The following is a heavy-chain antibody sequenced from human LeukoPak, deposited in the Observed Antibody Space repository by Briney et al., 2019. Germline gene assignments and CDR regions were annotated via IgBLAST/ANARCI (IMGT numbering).Heavy chain of an antibody. Sequence: GGSLRLSCAASGFTFTDIAMSWVRQPPGKGLEWVSAISADGAYTYHADSVKGRFTISRDNSKSTLFLQMNSLKAEDSALYYCAKDRSSCTTTTCFFDYWGQGTQVTVSS. D-gene: IGHD2-2*01. CDR1: GFTFTDIA. V-gene: IGHV3-23*01. J-gene: IGHJ4*02. CDR3: AKDRSSCTTTTCFFDY. CDR2: ISADGAYT.